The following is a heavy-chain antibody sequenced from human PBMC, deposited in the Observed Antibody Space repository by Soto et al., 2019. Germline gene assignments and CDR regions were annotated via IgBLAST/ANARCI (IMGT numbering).Heavy chain of an antibody. D-gene: IGHD3-22*01. CDR3: ARNGVYYDSSGSRYNWFDP. V-gene: IGHV3-33*01. CDR2: IWYDGSNK. CDR1: GCTFSSYG. Sequence: GGSLRLSCAASGCTFSSYGMHWVRQATGKGLEWVAVIWYDGSNKYYADSVKGRFTISRDNSKNTLYLQMNSLRAEDTAVYYCARNGVYYDSSGSRYNWFDPWGQGTLVTVSS. J-gene: IGHJ5*02.